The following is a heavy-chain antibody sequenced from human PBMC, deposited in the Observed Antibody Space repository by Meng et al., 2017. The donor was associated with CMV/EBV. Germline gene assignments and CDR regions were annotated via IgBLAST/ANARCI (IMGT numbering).Heavy chain of an antibody. Sequence: ASVKVSCKASGYTFTTYDINWVRQATGQGLEWMGWMNPNSGNTGYAQKFQGRVTLTRVTSISTAYMELSSLRSEDTAVYYCARGGYGSGVPYGMDVWGQGTTVTVSS. J-gene: IGHJ6*02. V-gene: IGHV1-8*01. CDR2: MNPNSGNT. D-gene: IGHD3-10*01. CDR1: GYTFTTYD. CDR3: ARGGYGSGVPYGMDV.